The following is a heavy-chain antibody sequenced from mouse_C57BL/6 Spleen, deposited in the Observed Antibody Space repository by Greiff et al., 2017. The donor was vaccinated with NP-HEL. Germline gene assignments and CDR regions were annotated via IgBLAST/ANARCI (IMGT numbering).Heavy chain of an antibody. CDR1: GYTFTSYW. D-gene: IGHD4-1*01. Sequence: VQLQQSGAELVMPGASVKLSCKASGYTFTSYWMHWVKQRPGQGLEWIGEIDPSDSYTNYNQKFKGKSTLTVDKSSSTAYMQLSSLTSEDSAVYYCARSWEDAMDYWGQGTSVTVSS. J-gene: IGHJ4*01. CDR2: IDPSDSYT. CDR3: ARSWEDAMDY. V-gene: IGHV1-69*01.